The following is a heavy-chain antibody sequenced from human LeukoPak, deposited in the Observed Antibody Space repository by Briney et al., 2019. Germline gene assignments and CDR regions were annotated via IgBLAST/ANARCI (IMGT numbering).Heavy chain of an antibody. CDR1: GGSISSYY. J-gene: IGHJ5*02. Sequence: SETLSLTCTFSGGSISSYYWSWIRQPAGKGLEWIGRIYTSGSTNYNPSLKSRVTMSVDTSKNQFSLKLSSVTAADTAVYYCARWNYYDSSGYLFDPWGQGTLVTVSS. V-gene: IGHV4-4*07. CDR2: IYTSGST. CDR3: ARWNYYDSSGYLFDP. D-gene: IGHD3-22*01.